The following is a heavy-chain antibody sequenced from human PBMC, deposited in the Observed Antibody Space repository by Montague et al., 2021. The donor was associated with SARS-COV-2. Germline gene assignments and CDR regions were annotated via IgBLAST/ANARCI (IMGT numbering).Heavy chain of an antibody. V-gene: IGHV4-39*01. CDR2: VYYSGYT. CDR1: GDSVSSSDHY. J-gene: IGHJ4*02. Sequence: SETLSLTCTVSGDSVSSSDHYWGWIRQPPGKGLEWLGIVYYSGYTYYNPSVKGRVTISIDASKNQFCLKLNSLTATDTAIYHCARRRLREDYFDFWGQGTLLTVSS. CDR3: ARRRLREDYFDF. D-gene: IGHD4-17*01.